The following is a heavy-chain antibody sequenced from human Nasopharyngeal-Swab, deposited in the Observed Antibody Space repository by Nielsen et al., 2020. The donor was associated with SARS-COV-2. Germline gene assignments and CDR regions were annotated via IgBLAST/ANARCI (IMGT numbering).Heavy chain of an antibody. Sequence: GGSLRLSCAASGFTFSSFGMHWVRQAPGKGLEWVAFIAHDASNEYYGDSVKGRLSISRDSYKNTLYLQMDSLRGEDTAVYYCARDAPAHYGAFYWGRGTLVTVSS. D-gene: IGHD4-17*01. V-gene: IGHV3-30*03. CDR2: IAHDASNE. CDR3: ARDAPAHYGAFY. CDR1: GFTFSSFG. J-gene: IGHJ4*02.